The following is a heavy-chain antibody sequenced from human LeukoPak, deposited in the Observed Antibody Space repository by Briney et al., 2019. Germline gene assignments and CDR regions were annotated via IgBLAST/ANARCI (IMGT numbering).Heavy chain of an antibody. Sequence: GGSLRLSCAASRFTFSSYTMSWVRQAPGKGLEWVSAISGSGDTTYYADRVKGRFTISRDHSKNTLYVQMNSLRVDDTGVYYCAKEPLYYYWGQGTLVTVSS. CDR2: ISGSGDTT. CDR1: RFTFSSYT. J-gene: IGHJ4*02. D-gene: IGHD2-21*01. CDR3: AKEPLYYY. V-gene: IGHV3-23*01.